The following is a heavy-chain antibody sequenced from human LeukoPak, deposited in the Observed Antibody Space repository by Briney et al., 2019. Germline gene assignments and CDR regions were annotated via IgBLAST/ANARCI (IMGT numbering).Heavy chain of an antibody. V-gene: IGHV4-59*08. CDR2: IYYSGST. Sequence: SETLSLTCTVSGDSISSYYWSWIRQPPGKGLEWIGYIYYSGSTNYNPSLKSRVTISVDTSKNQFSLKLSSVTAADTAVYYCARHGTYFDIFALDHRGQGTLVNVSP. CDR1: GDSISSYY. CDR3: ARHGTYFDIFALDH. D-gene: IGHD3-9*01. J-gene: IGHJ4*02.